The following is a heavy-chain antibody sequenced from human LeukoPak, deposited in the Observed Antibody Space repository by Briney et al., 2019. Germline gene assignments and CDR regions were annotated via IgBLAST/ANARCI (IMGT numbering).Heavy chain of an antibody. D-gene: IGHD3-3*01. CDR1: GFTISSYS. Sequence: GGSLRLSCAASGFTISSYSMNWVRQAPGKGLEWVSSISSSSSYIYYADSVKGRFTISRDNAKNSLYLQMNSLRAEDTAVYYCARCPDYDFWSGYLLGYYYGMDVWGQGTTVTVSS. V-gene: IGHV3-21*01. CDR3: ARCPDYDFWSGYLLGYYYGMDV. CDR2: ISSSSSYI. J-gene: IGHJ6*02.